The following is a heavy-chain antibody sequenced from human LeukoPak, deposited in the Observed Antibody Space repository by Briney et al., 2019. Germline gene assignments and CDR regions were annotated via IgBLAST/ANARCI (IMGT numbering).Heavy chain of an antibody. V-gene: IGHV1-8*01. CDR1: GYTFTSYD. D-gene: IGHD3-3*01. CDR3: ARRYYDFWSGYYSNNWFDP. Sequence: ASVKLSCKASGYTFTSYDINWVRQAPGQGREWMGWMNPNSGNTGYAQNSQGRVTMTRNTSISTAYMELSSLRSEDTAVYCCARRYYDFWSGYYSNNWFDPWGQGTLVTVSS. J-gene: IGHJ5*02. CDR2: MNPNSGNT.